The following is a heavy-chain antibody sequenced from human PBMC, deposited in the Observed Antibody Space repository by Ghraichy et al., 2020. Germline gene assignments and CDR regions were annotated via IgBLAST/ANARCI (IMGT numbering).Heavy chain of an antibody. CDR2: IYYSGST. Sequence: SETLSLTCAVSGYSISSSNWWGWIRQPPGKGLEWIGYIYYSGSTYYNPSLKSRVTMSVDTSKNQFSLKLSSVTAVDTAVYYCARSGSYLLDAFDIWGQGTMVTVSS. CDR1: GYSISSSNW. J-gene: IGHJ3*02. CDR3: ARSGSYLLDAFDI. D-gene: IGHD1-26*01. V-gene: IGHV4-28*01.